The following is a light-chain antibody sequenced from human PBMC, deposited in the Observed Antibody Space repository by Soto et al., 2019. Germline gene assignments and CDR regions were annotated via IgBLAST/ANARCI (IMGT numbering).Light chain of an antibody. CDR1: ISNIVASYD. J-gene: IGLJ1*01. CDR3: KSYDSSLSASV. Sequence: QSLVTQPPSVSGAPGQRVPISCTGSISNIVASYDVDWYQHLPGTAPKVLIYGSGNRPSGVPDRFSGSKYGTSASLAITGLQAEDEADYYCKSYDSSLSASVFGGGTKVTVL. CDR2: GSG. V-gene: IGLV1-40*02.